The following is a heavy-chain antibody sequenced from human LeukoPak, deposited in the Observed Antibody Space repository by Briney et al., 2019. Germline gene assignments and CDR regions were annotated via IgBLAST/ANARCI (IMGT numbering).Heavy chain of an antibody. CDR2: IYYSGST. CDR3: ARVDCSGGSCYAFDI. J-gene: IGHJ3*02. V-gene: IGHV4-59*01. Sequence: PSETLSLTCTVSGGTISNYYWNWIRQPPGKVLEWIGYIYYSGSTNYNPSLKSRVTISVDTSKNQFSLKLSSVTAADTAVYYCARVDCSGGSCYAFDIWGQGTMVTVSS. D-gene: IGHD2-15*01. CDR1: GGTISNYY.